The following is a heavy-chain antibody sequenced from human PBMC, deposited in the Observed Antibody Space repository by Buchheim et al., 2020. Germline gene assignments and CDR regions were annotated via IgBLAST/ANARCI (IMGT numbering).Heavy chain of an antibody. V-gene: IGHV4-4*02. Sequence: QVQLQESGPGLVKPSGTLSLTCAVSGGSISSSNWWSWVRQPPGKGLEWIGEIYHSGSTNYNPSLKSRVTISVDKSKNQFSLKLSSVTAADTAVYYCASFVSFISSDYDFWSGYYTFDYWGQGTL. J-gene: IGHJ4*02. D-gene: IGHD3-3*01. CDR1: GGSISSSNW. CDR3: ASFVSFISSDYDFWSGYYTFDY. CDR2: IYHSGST.